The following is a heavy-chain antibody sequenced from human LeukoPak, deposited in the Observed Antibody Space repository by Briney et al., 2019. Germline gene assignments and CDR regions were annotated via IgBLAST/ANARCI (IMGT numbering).Heavy chain of an antibody. CDR2: ISSSSSYI. CDR3: ARVRGSRFWFDP. CDR1: GFTFSSYS. D-gene: IGHD6-25*01. V-gene: IGHV3-21*01. Sequence: GGSLRLSCAASGFTFSSYSMNWVRQAPGKGLEWVSSISSSSSYIYYADSVKGRFTISRDNAKNSLYLQMNSLRAEDTAVYYCARVRGSRFWFDPWGQGTLVTVSS. J-gene: IGHJ5*02.